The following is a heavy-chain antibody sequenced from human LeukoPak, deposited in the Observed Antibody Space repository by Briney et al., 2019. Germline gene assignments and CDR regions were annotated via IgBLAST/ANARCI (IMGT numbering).Heavy chain of an antibody. CDR2: IWYDGSNK. CDR3: VKAYYYGSATYFDY. D-gene: IGHD3-10*01. CDR1: GFTFSSYG. V-gene: IGHV3-33*06. J-gene: IGHJ4*02. Sequence: GGSLRLSCAASGFTFSSYGMHWVRQAPGKGLEWVAVIWYDGSNKYYADSVKGRFTISRDNSKNTLFVQMNSLRAEDTAVYFCVKAYYYGSATYFDYWGQGTLVTVSS.